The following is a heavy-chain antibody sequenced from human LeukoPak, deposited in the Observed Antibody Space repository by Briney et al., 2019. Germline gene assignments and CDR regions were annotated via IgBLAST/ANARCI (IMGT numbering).Heavy chain of an antibody. J-gene: IGHJ4*02. CDR1: GYTFTSYG. V-gene: IGHV1-18*01. D-gene: IGHD3-22*01. CDR2: ISAYNGNT. Sequence: ASVKVSCKASGYTFTSYGISWVRQAPGQGLEWMGRISAYNGNTNYAQKLQGRVTMTTDTSTSTAYMELRSLRSDDTAVYYCARDRAPSGTMIVVVITTPSDYWGQGTLVTVSS. CDR3: ARDRAPSGTMIVVVITTPSDY.